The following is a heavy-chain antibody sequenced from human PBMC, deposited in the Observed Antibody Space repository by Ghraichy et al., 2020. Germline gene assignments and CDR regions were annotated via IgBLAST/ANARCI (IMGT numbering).Heavy chain of an antibody. J-gene: IGHJ5*02. D-gene: IGHD6-13*01. CDR1: GGSFSGYY. V-gene: IGHV4-34*01. CDR3: ARGPLGPEQQLVT. Sequence: SETLSLTCAVYGGSFSGYYWSWIRQPPGKGLEWIGEINHSGSTNYNPSLKSRVTISVDTSKNQFSLKLSSVTAADTAVYYCARGPLGPEQQLVTWGQGTLVTVSS. CDR2: INHSGST.